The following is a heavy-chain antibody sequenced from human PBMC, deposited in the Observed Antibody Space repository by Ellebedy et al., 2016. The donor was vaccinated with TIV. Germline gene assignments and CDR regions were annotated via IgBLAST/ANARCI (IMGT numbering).Heavy chain of an antibody. CDR1: GYTFTNYF. J-gene: IGHJ4*02. D-gene: IGHD3-22*01. V-gene: IGHV1-46*01. Sequence: ASVKVSCKASGYTFTNYFLYWVRQAPGQGLEWMGIINPTSGSSNYAQKFQGRVTMTRDTSTSTVYMVLSSLRSEDTAVYYCARGDNYYYDSSGYCYNYWGQGTLVTVSS. CDR2: INPTSGSS. CDR3: ARGDNYYYDSSGYCYNY.